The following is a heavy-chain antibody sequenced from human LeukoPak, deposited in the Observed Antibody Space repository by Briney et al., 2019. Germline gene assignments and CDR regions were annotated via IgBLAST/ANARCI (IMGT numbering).Heavy chain of an antibody. CDR2: IYISGST. J-gene: IGHJ3*02. CDR1: GGSISSYY. Sequence: SETLSLTCTVSGGSISSYYWSWIRQPAGKGLEWIGRIYISGSTNYNPSLKSRVTMSVDTSKNQFSLKLSSVTAADTAVYYCARDQVPDYDFWSGYYFAFDIWGQGTMVTVSS. CDR3: ARDQVPDYDFWSGYYFAFDI. V-gene: IGHV4-4*07. D-gene: IGHD3-3*01.